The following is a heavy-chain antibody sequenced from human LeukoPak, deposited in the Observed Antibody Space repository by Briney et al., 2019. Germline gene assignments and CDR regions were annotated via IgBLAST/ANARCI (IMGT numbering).Heavy chain of an antibody. Sequence: PSETLSLTCTVSGGSISSSSYYWGWIRQPPGKGLEWIGSIYYSGSTYYNPSLKSRVTISVDTSKNQFSLKLSSVTAADTAVYYCARVGYSGYDRVTTPFYGMDVWGQGTTVTVSS. J-gene: IGHJ6*02. D-gene: IGHD5-12*01. CDR1: GGSISSSSYY. CDR3: ARVGYSGYDRVTTPFYGMDV. V-gene: IGHV4-39*07. CDR2: IYYSGST.